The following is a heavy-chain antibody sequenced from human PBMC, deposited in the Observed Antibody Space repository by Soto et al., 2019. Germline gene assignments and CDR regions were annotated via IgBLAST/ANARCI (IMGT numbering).Heavy chain of an antibody. Sequence: QVQLVQSGAEVKKPGSSVKVSCKASGGTFSSYAISWVRQAPGQGLEWMGGIIPIFGTANYAQKFQGRVTIIADESTSTAYMELSSLRSEDTAVYYCARDGELEPKVVGYGMDVWGQGTTVTVSS. CDR3: ARDGELEPKVVGYGMDV. J-gene: IGHJ6*02. CDR1: GGTFSSYA. CDR2: IIPIFGTA. V-gene: IGHV1-69*12. D-gene: IGHD1-1*01.